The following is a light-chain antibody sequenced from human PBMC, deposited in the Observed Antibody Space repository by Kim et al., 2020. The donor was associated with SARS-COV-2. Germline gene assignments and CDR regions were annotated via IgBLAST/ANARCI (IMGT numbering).Light chain of an antibody. CDR2: YDS. CDR3: QVWDSSSDHRV. Sequence: APGKRARITCGGNNIGRKSVHGYQQKPGQAPVLVIYYDSDRPSGIPERFSGSNSGNTATLTISRVEAGDEADYYCQVWDSSSDHRVFGGGTQLTVL. CDR1: NIGRKS. J-gene: IGLJ3*02. V-gene: IGLV3-21*04.